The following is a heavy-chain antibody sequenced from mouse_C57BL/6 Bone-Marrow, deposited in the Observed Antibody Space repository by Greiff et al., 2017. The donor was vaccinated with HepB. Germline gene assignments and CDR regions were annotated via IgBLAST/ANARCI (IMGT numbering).Heavy chain of an antibody. J-gene: IGHJ4*01. CDR3: ARPNGYGYAMDY. D-gene: IGHD2-2*01. V-gene: IGHV5-6*01. Sequence: EVKLVESGGDLVKPGGSLKLSCAASGFTFSSYGMSWVRQTPDKRLEWVATISSGGSYTYYPDSVKGRFTISRDNAKNTLYLQMSSLKSEDTAMYYCARPNGYGYAMDYWGQGTSVTVSS. CDR1: GFTFSSYG. CDR2: ISSGGSYT.